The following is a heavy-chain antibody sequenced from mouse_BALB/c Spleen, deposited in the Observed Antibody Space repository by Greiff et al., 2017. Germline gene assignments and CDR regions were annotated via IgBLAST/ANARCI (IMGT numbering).Heavy chain of an antibody. CDR1: GFAFSSYD. J-gene: IGHJ2*01. CDR3: ARQGGSRGYFDY. CDR2: ISSGGGST. D-gene: IGHD1-1*01. Sequence: VQLKESGGGLVKPGGSLKLSCAASGFAFSSYDMSWVRQTPEKRLEWVAYISSGGGSTYYPDTVKGRFTISRDNAKNTLYLQMSSLKSEDTAMYYCARQGGSRGYFDYWGQGTTLTVSS. V-gene: IGHV5-12-1*01.